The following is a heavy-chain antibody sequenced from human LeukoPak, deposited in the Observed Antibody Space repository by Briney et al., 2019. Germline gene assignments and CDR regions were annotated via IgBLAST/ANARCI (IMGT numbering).Heavy chain of an antibody. D-gene: IGHD5-24*01. CDR3: SWVSGNYNYALEH. CDR1: GFLFTDAW. CDR2: IKSKRGGETT. J-gene: IGHJ1*01. V-gene: IGHV3-15*01. Sequence: GGSLRLSCAASGFLFTDAWMTWVRQAPGKGLEWVARIKSKRGGETTDYAAPVKGRFTISRDDSKRMIYLQMNSLKAEDTATYYCSWVSGNYNYALEHWGQGILVTVSS.